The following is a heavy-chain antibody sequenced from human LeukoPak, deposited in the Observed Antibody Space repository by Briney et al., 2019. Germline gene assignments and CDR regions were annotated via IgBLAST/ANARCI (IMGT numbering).Heavy chain of an antibody. V-gene: IGHV4-59*01. CDR2: IYYSGST. D-gene: IGHD2-2*01. CDR3: ARGGPSTLIFDY. Sequence: SETLSLTCTVSGGSISSYYWSWIRQPPGKGLEWIGYIYYSGSTNYNPSLKSRVTISVDTSKNQFSLKLSSVTAADTAVYYCARGGPSTLIFDYWGQGTLVTVSS. CDR1: GGSISSYY. J-gene: IGHJ4*02.